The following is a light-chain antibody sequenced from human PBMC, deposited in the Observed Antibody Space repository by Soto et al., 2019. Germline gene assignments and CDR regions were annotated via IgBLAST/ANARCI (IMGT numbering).Light chain of an antibody. J-gene: IGKJ5*01. V-gene: IGKV1-39*01. CDR2: AAS. CDR1: QSISSY. CDR3: QESYSTPIA. Sequence: DIQITQSPSSLSASVVERVTITCRASQSISSYLNWYQQKPGKAPKLLIYAASNMQSEVPSRFSRSGSGTDFTLTISSLQPEYFATYYCQESYSTPIAFGQGTR.